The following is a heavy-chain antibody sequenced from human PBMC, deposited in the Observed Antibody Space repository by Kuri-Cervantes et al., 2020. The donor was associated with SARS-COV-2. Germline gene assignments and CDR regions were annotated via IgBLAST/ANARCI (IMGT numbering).Heavy chain of an antibody. D-gene: IGHD1-1*01. CDR1: GFTFSDYY. V-gene: IGHV3-11*04. Sequence: GESLKISCAASGFTFSDYYMSWIRQAPGKGLEWVSYISSSGSTIYYADSVKGRFTISRDNAKNSLYLQMNSLRAEDTAVYYCARVQFLGAFDIWGQGTMVTVSS. J-gene: IGHJ3*02. CDR2: ISSSGSTI. CDR3: ARVQFLGAFDI.